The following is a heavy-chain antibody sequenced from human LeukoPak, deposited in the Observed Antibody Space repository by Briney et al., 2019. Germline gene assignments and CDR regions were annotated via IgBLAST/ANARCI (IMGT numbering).Heavy chain of an antibody. D-gene: IGHD6-13*01. J-gene: IGHJ5*02. CDR3: ARGHSSSWYDNWFDP. Sequence: ASVKVSCKASGYTFTSYAMHWVRQAPGQRLEWMGWINVGNGNTKYSQKFQGRVTITRDTSASTAYMELSSLRSEDTAVYYCARGHSSSWYDNWFDPWGQGTLVTVSS. CDR2: INVGNGNT. CDR1: GYTFTSYA. V-gene: IGHV1-3*01.